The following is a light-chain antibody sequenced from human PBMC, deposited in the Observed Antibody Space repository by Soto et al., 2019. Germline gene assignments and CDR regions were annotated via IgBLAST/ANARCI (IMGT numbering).Light chain of an antibody. CDR3: QSYDRSLSGSF. CDR2: EVS. CDR1: SSDVGGYNY. V-gene: IGLV2-8*01. Sequence: QSALTQPPSASGSPGQSVTISCTGTSSDVGGYNYVSWYQQNPGRAPKVMIYEVSKRPSGVPDRFSGSKSGNTASLTVSGLQAEDEADYYCQSYDRSLSGSFFGTGTKLTVL. J-gene: IGLJ1*01.